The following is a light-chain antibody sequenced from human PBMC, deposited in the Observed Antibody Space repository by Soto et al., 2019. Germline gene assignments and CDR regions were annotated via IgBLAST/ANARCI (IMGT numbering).Light chain of an antibody. CDR2: GAS. Sequence: EIVLTQSPGTLSLSPGERATLSCRASQSVSSSYLAWYQQKPGQAPRLLIYGASSRATGIPDRFSGSGSGTDFTLTISRLEPEDFAVYYCQQYGISPGFGQGTKVDIK. CDR3: QQYGISPG. J-gene: IGKJ1*01. V-gene: IGKV3-20*01. CDR1: QSVSSSY.